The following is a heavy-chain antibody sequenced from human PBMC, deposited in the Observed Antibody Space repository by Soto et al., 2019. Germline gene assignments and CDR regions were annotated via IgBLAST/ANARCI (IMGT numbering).Heavy chain of an antibody. D-gene: IGHD5-18*01. Sequence: QVQLVESGGGVVQPGRSLRLSCAASGFTFSSYGMHWVRQAPGKGLEWVAVISYDGSNKYYADSVKGRFTISRDNSKNTLYLQMNSLRAEDTAVYYCAKGSTAMTYFDYWGQGTLVTVS. V-gene: IGHV3-30*18. CDR2: ISYDGSNK. CDR3: AKGSTAMTYFDY. J-gene: IGHJ4*02. CDR1: GFTFSSYG.